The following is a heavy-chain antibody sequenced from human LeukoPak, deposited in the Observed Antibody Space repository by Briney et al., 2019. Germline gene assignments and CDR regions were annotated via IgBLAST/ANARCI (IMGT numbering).Heavy chain of an antibody. V-gene: IGHV3-30*02. Sequence: GGSLRLSCAASGFTFSSYGMHWVRQAPGKGPEWVAFIRYDGSNKYYADSVKGRFTISRDNSKNTLYLQMNSLRAEDTAVYYCARGGRGYYYYYMDVWGKGTTVTVSS. J-gene: IGHJ6*03. CDR2: IRYDGSNK. CDR3: ARGGRGYYYYYMDV. CDR1: GFTFSSYG.